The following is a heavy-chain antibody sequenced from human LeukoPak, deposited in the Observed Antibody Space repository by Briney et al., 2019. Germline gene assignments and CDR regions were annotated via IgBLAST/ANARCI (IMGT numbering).Heavy chain of an antibody. CDR3: ASRPADTTWYGVFDY. Sequence: SETLSLACSVSGGSINSHYWSWIRQPPGKRLEGIGYIFNTGNTNYNPSLASRVTMSVDTSRAQFFLRLSPVTAADTAIYYCASRPADTTWYGVFDYWSQGTLVTVSS. D-gene: IGHD3-10*01. CDR1: GGSINSHY. CDR2: IFNTGNT. V-gene: IGHV4-59*11. J-gene: IGHJ4*02.